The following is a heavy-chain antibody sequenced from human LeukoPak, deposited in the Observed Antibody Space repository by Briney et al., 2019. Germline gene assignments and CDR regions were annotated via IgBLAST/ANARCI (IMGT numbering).Heavy chain of an antibody. J-gene: IGHJ5*02. CDR2: IYYSGST. Sequence: SETLSLTCTVSGGSISSFYWNWIRQPPGKGLEWIGYIYYSGSTNYNPSLKSRVAISVDTSKNQFSLKLSSVTAADTAVYYCARHIVVVPAGIVLFDPWGQGTLVTVSS. CDR1: GGSISSFY. CDR3: ARHIVVVPAGIVLFDP. V-gene: IGHV4-59*08. D-gene: IGHD2-2*01.